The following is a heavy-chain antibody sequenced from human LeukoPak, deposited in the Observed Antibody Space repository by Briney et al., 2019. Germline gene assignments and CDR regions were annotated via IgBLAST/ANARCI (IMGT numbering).Heavy chain of an antibody. D-gene: IGHD3-22*01. CDR2: KSYDGSNK. V-gene: IGHV3-30*03. Sequence: GGSLRLSCAASGFTFSSYGMHWVRQAPGKGLEWVAFKSYDGSNKYYADSVKGRFAISRDNSKNTLYLQMNSLRAEDTAVYYCARDGGNSYYDSSGYYWFDCWGQGTLVTVSS. CDR1: GFTFSSYG. J-gene: IGHJ4*02. CDR3: ARDGGNSYYDSSGYYWFDC.